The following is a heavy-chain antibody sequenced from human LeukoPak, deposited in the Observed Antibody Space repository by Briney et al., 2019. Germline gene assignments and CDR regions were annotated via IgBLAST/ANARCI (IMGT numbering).Heavy chain of an antibody. CDR1: GFSFDDYA. V-gene: IGHV3-9*01. D-gene: IGHD5-18*01. CDR3: AKDGGYSYGYGFDY. CDR2: ISWNSGSE. J-gene: IGHJ4*02. Sequence: GGSLRLSCEASGFSFDDYAMHWLRQAPGKGLQWVSGISWNSGSEGYADSVKGRFTISRDNSKNTLYLQMNSLRAEDTAVYYCAKDGGYSYGYGFDYWGQGTLVTVSS.